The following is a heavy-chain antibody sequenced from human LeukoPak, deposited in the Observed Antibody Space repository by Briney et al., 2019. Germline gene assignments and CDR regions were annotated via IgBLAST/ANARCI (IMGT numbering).Heavy chain of an antibody. Sequence: GESLKISCKGSGYNFTSYWIDWVRQMPGKGLEWMGIIYPGDSDTRYSPSFQGQVTISADKSISTAYLQWSSLKASDTAMYYCARLGYYGSGSYFQNYYYYMDVWGKGTTVTISS. J-gene: IGHJ6*03. CDR1: GYNFTSYW. V-gene: IGHV5-51*01. CDR2: IYPGDSDT. D-gene: IGHD3-10*01. CDR3: ARLGYYGSGSYFQNYYYYMDV.